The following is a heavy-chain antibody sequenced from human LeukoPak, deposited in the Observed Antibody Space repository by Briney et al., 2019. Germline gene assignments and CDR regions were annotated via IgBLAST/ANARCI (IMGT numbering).Heavy chain of an antibody. D-gene: IGHD4-17*01. CDR1: GGSISSSGYY. CDR3: AGGINDYGDYNWFDP. CDR2: IYYTGTT. V-gene: IGHV4-39*01. Sequence: PSETLSLTCTVSGGSISSSGYYWGWIRQPPGKGLESIGSIYYTGTTSYNPSLKSRLTISVDTSKNQFSLKLSSVTAADTAVYYCAGGINDYGDYNWFDPWGQGTLVTVSS. J-gene: IGHJ5*02.